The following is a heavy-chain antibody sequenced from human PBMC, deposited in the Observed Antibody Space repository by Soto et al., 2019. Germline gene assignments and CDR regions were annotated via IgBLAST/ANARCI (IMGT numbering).Heavy chain of an antibody. CDR1: GLAFSSYS. CDR2: ISGSDNTT. Sequence: PGGTLRPSCPSSGLAFSSYSMRGVRQGAGKGLEWVSAISGSDNTTYYEDYANGRFTISRDTSKNTPYLQMRSLTADDTDVYHCAPMGVWGQGT. CDR3: APMGV. V-gene: IGHV3-23*01. J-gene: IGHJ6*02.